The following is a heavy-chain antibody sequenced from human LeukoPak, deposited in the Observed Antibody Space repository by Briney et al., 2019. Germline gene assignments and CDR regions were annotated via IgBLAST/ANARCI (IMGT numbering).Heavy chain of an antibody. Sequence: PSETLSLTCTVSGGSISSSSYYWGWIRQPPGKGLEWIGSTYYTGTTYYNPSLKSRDTISVDTSKNQFSLKLSSVSAADTAVYYCTTGNYWGQGTLVTVSS. D-gene: IGHD1-14*01. V-gene: IGHV4-39*01. CDR2: TYYTGTT. J-gene: IGHJ4*02. CDR1: GGSISSSSYY. CDR3: TTGNY.